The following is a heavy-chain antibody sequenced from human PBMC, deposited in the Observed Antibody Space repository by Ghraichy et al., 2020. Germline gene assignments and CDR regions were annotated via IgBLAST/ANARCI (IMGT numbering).Heavy chain of an antibody. Sequence: SETLSLTCAVYGGSFSGYYWSWIRQPPGKGLEWIGEINHSGSTNYNPSLKSRVTISVDTSKNQFSLKLSSVTAADTAVYYCARGRFPDYWGQGTLVTVSS. D-gene: IGHD1-14*01. CDR3: ARGRFPDY. CDR2: INHSGST. CDR1: GGSFSGYY. V-gene: IGHV4-34*01. J-gene: IGHJ4*02.